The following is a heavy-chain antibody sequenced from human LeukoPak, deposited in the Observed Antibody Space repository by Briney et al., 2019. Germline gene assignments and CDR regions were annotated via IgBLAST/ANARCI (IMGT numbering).Heavy chain of an antibody. CDR3: ARQYCGGDCSLPLYYYYGMDV. J-gene: IGHJ6*02. D-gene: IGHD2-21*02. CDR1: GYRFPSYW. Sequence: GESLQISCKGSGYRFPSYWIGWVRQMPGKGLEWMGIIYPGDSDTRYSPSFQGQVTISADKSISTAYLQWSSLKASDTAMYYCARQYCGGDCSLPLYYYYGMDVWGQGTTVTVSS. V-gene: IGHV5-51*01. CDR2: IYPGDSDT.